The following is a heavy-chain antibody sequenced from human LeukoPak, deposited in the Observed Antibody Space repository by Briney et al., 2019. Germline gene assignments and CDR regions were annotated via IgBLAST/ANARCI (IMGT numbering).Heavy chain of an antibody. J-gene: IGHJ4*02. D-gene: IGHD4-17*01. CDR2: ISYDGNNE. CDR1: GFTFSSYA. Sequence: GGSLRLSCAASGFTFSSYAMHWVRQAPGKGLEWVAVISYDGNNEYYADSVKGRFTISRDNSKNTLYLQMNSLRSEDTAVYYCARVDTPYGDYSYYFDYWGQGTLVTVSS. CDR3: ARVDTPYGDYSYYFDY. V-gene: IGHV3-30-3*01.